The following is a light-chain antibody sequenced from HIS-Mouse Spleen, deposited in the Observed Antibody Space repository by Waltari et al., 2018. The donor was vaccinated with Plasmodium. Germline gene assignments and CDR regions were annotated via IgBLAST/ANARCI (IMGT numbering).Light chain of an antibody. Sequence: QSALTQPASASGSPGQSVTISCTGTSSDVGGYNYVSWYQQHPGKAPKLMIYEVSKRPSGVPDRFSGSKSGNTASLTVSGLQAEDDADYYCSSYAGSNNLVFGGGTKLTVL. J-gene: IGLJ2*01. CDR2: EVS. CDR3: SSYAGSNNLV. CDR1: SSDVGGYNY. V-gene: IGLV2-8*01.